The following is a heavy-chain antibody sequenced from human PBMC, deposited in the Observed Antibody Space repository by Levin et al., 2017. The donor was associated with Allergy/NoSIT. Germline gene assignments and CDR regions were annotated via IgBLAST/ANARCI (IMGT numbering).Heavy chain of an antibody. CDR1: GFTFSSYA. D-gene: IGHD2-15*01. Sequence: AGGSLRLSCAASGFTFSSYAMSWVRQAPGKGLEWVSAIIDSGARTYYADSVKGRFTISRDNSKNTLYLQMISLRAEDTAVYFCAKGFEDCSGGSCYSPRFYGMDVWGQGTTVTVSS. CDR2: IIDSGART. CDR3: AKGFEDCSGGSCYSPRFYGMDV. J-gene: IGHJ6*02. V-gene: IGHV3-23*01.